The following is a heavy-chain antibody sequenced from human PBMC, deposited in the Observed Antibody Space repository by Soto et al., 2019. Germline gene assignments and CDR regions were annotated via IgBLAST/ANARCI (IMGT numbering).Heavy chain of an antibody. J-gene: IGHJ5*01. D-gene: IGHD1-26*01. CDR2: ISGNNGAT. Sequence: QVQLVQSGSEVKKPGAAVTVSCKASGYTFAKYGISWVRQAPGQGLEWMGWISGNNGATNYAPKIQGRATMTIDTSPGVAYLALRNLRSDDTAIYYCARDLKFLRVSGNWFDSWGQGTLVTVSS. CDR3: ARDLKFLRVSGNWFDS. CDR1: GYTFAKYG. V-gene: IGHV1-18*04.